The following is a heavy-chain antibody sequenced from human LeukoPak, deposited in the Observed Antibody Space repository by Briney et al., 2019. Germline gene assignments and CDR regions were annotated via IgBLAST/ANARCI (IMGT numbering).Heavy chain of an antibody. J-gene: IGHJ5*02. Sequence: PGGSLRLSCAASGFTFSSYSMNWVRQAPGKGLDWVSYIDTSSSTMYYADSVKGRFTISRDNAKNSLYLQMNSLRAEDTAVYYCARDSHSSSWYATLGNWFDPWGQGTLVTVSS. V-gene: IGHV3-48*01. CDR2: IDTSSSTM. CDR1: GFTFSSYS. D-gene: IGHD6-13*01. CDR3: ARDSHSSSWYATLGNWFDP.